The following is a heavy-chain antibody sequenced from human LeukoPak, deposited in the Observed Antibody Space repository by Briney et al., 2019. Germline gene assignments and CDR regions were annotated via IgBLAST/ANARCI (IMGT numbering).Heavy chain of an antibody. CDR3: ARDSRRRITIFGVVTPDAFDI. V-gene: IGHV3-21*01. Sequence: GGSLRLSCAASGFTFSSYSMNWVRQAPGKGLEWVSSISSSSSYIYYADSVKGRFTISRDNAKNSLYLQMNSLRAEDTAVYYCARDSRRRITIFGVVTPDAFDIWGQGTMVTVSS. CDR1: GFTFSSYS. CDR2: ISSSSSYI. D-gene: IGHD3-3*01. J-gene: IGHJ3*02.